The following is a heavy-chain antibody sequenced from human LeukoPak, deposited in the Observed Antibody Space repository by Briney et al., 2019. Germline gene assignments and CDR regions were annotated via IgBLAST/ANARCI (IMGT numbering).Heavy chain of an antibody. CDR3: ARGSGFSNPYYYYYMDV. CDR1: GGSFSGYY. J-gene: IGHJ6*03. D-gene: IGHD4-11*01. V-gene: IGHV4-34*01. Sequence: SETLSLTCAVYGGSFSGYYWSWIRQPPGKGLEWIGEINHSGSTNYNPSLKSRVTISVDTSKNQFSLKLSSVTAADTAVYYCARGSGFSNPYYYYYMDVWGKGTTVTGSS. CDR2: INHSGST.